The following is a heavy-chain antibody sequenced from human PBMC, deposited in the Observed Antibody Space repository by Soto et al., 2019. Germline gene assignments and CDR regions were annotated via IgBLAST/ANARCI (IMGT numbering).Heavy chain of an antibody. CDR3: ARGFYDFWSGYDAFDI. D-gene: IGHD3-3*01. CDR1: GFTFSSYW. V-gene: IGHV3-7*01. CDR2: IKQDGSEK. J-gene: IGHJ3*02. Sequence: GSLRLSCAASGFTFSSYWMSWVRRAPGKGLEWVANIKQDGSEKYYVDSVKGRFTISRDNAKNSLYLQMNSLRAEDTAVYYCARGFYDFWSGYDAFDIWGQGTMVTVSS.